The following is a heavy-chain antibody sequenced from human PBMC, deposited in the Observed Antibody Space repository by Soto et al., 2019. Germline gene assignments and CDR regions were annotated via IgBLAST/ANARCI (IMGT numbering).Heavy chain of an antibody. CDR3: ARELGNYYYYGMDV. D-gene: IGHD7-27*01. CDR2: ISAYNGHT. CDR1: GYTFTSYG. Sequence: QVQLVQSGAEVKKPGAPVKVSCKASGYTFTSYGISWVRQPPGQGLGWMGWISAYNGHTNYAQILQGRVTMTTDPSTSTAYMELRSLRSDDTAVYYCARELGNYYYYGMDVWGQGTTVTVSS. V-gene: IGHV1-18*01. J-gene: IGHJ6*02.